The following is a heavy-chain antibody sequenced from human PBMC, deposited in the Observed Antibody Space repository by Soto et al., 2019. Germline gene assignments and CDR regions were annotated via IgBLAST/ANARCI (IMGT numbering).Heavy chain of an antibody. V-gene: IGHV3-30*18. CDR2: ISYDGSNK. CDR3: AKDLPVVIAIEGACDI. D-gene: IGHD2-21*01. CDR1: GFTFSSFG. Sequence: QVQLVESGGGVVQPGRSLRLSCAASGFTFSSFGMHWVRQAPGKGLEWVAVISYDGSNKYYADSVKGRFTISRDNSKNTLYLQMNSLRAEDTAVYYCAKDLPVVIAIEGACDIWGPGTMVTVSS. J-gene: IGHJ3*02.